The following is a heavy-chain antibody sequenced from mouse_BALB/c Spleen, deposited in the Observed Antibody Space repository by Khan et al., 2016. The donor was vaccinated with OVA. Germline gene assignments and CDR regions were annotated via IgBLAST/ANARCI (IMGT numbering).Heavy chain of an antibody. V-gene: IGHV1S56*01. J-gene: IGHJ4*01. D-gene: IGHD2-4*01. CDR3: AREGLRGVGMDY. Sequence: QVQLKQSGPELVKPGTLVKISCKASGYTFTAYDINWVKPRPGQGLEWIGWIYPGDGSTKYNENFKGKATLTADTSSNTAYMPLSRLTSEKSAVYFCAREGLRGVGMDYWGQGTSVSVSS. CDR2: IYPGDGST. CDR1: GYTFTAYD.